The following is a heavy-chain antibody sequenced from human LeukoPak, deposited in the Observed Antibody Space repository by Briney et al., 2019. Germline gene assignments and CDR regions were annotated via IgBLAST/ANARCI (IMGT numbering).Heavy chain of an antibody. CDR3: ARDLSGYSYGNYYGMDV. D-gene: IGHD5-18*01. CDR1: GFTVSSNY. CDR2: IYSGGST. J-gene: IGHJ6*02. V-gene: IGHV3-66*02. Sequence: GGSLRLSCAASGFTVSSNYMSWVRQAPGKGLGWVSVIYSGGSTYYADSVKGRFTISRDNSKNTLYLQMNSLRAEDTAVYYCARDLSGYSYGNYYGMDVWGQGTTVTVSS.